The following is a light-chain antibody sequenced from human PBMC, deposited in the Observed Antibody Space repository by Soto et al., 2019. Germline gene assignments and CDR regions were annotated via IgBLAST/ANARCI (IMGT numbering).Light chain of an antibody. CDR1: QATPSD. CDR3: QQTYNRFWA. J-gene: IGKJ1*01. V-gene: IGKV1-39*01. Sequence: QMTHSPSSLSASIGDRVIITCRASQATPSDVSWYHQKPGRAPELLIYRTSKLQTGVPSRFSGSGSGTVFTLIISNLQREDSGTYYCQQTYNRFWAFGQGTKVDIK. CDR2: RTS.